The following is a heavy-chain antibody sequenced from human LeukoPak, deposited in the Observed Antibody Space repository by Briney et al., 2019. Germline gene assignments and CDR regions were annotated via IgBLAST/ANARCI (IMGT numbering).Heavy chain of an antibody. CDR3: ARDFSNWVPSASLDY. CDR2: ISSRSSTE. Sequence: GGSLRLSCGASAFTFCDYAMTWIRQVPGKGLEWISYISSRSSTEYFADSVKGRFTISRDNGNNLLYLQMTGLRADDTAIYFCARDFSNWVPSASLDYWGQGTLVTVSS. J-gene: IGHJ4*02. D-gene: IGHD7-27*01. V-gene: IGHV3-48*04. CDR1: AFTFCDYA.